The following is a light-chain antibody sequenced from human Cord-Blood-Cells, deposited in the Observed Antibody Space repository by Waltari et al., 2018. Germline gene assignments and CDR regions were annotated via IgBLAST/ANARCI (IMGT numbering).Light chain of an antibody. CDR3: SSYAGSNNFV. J-gene: IGLJ1*01. CDR1: SSDVGGSNY. V-gene: IGLV2-8*01. CDR2: EVS. Sequence: QSALTQPPSASWSPGKSVTISCTGPSSDVGGSNYVSWYHQHPGKAPKLLIYEVSKRPAGVPDRFSGSNSGNTASLTVSGLQAEDEADYYCSSYAGSNNFVFGTGTKVTGL.